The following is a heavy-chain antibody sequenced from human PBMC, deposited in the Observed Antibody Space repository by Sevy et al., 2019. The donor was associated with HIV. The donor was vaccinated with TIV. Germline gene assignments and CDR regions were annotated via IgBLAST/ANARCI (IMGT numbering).Heavy chain of an antibody. CDR1: GFTFSTYW. Sequence: GGSLRLSCAASGFTFSTYWMHWVRQAPGKGLVWVSRINSDWSSTNYADSVKGRFTISRDNARNTVYLQMNNLRAEDTALYYCARYVGATYPIDYWGQGTLVTVSS. V-gene: IGHV3-74*01. CDR2: INSDWSST. J-gene: IGHJ4*02. D-gene: IGHD1-26*01. CDR3: ARYVGATYPIDY.